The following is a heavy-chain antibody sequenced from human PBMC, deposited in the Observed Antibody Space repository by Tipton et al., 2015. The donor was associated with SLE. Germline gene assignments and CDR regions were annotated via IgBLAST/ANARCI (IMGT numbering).Heavy chain of an antibody. CDR1: GYTFTTYG. CDR3: ARVRVDTAMGVFDF. CDR2: ISTYNGNT. V-gene: IGHV1-18*01. D-gene: IGHD5-18*01. Sequence: QSGPEVKKPGASVRVSCKASGYTFTTYGISWVRQAPGQGLEWTGWISTYNGNTNYAQKLQGRVTMTSDTSTSTAYMELRSLRSDDTAIYYCARVRVDTAMGVFDFWGQGTLVTVSS. J-gene: IGHJ4*02.